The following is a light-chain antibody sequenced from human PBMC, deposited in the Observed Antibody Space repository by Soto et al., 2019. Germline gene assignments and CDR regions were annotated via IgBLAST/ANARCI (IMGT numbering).Light chain of an antibody. V-gene: IGKV2-30*01. CDR1: QGLVYSDGNTY. CDR3: MQGTHWPPLT. Sequence: DVVMTQSPLSLPVTLVQPASISCRSSQGLVYSDGNTYLNWFQQRPGQSPRRIIYKVSNRDSGVPDRFSRSGAGTNFTQKISRVEAEEVGVYYCMQGTHWPPLTFRGGNKVEIK. CDR2: KVS. J-gene: IGKJ4*02.